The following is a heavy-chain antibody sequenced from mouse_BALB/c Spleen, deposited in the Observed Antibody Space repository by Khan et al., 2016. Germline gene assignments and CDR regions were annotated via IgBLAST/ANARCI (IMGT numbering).Heavy chain of an antibody. V-gene: IGHV6-6*02. CDR1: GFTFSNYW. CDR2: IRLKSNNYAT. Sequence: EVKLEESGGGLVQPGGSMKLSCVAPGFTFSNYWMNWVRQSPEKGLEWVAEIRLKSNNYATHYAESVKGRFTISRDDSKSSVYLQMNNLRAEAPGSYYCTRDGYFDVWGAGTTVTVSS. J-gene: IGHJ1*01. CDR3: TRDGYFDV.